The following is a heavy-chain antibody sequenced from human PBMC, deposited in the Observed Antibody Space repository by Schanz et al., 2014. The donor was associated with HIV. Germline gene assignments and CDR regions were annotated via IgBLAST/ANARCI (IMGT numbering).Heavy chain of an antibody. D-gene: IGHD1-26*01. CDR3: ASLVGATGLELDY. Sequence: QLLLVQSGTEVKKPGSSVTVSCAASGGTLRTYVVNWVRQATGQGLEWMGWMNPNSGNTGYAQKFQGRVTMTRNTSISTAYMELSSLRSEDTAVYYCASLVGATGLELDYWGQGTLVTVSS. CDR2: MNPNSGNT. V-gene: IGHV1-8*01. CDR1: GGTLRTYV. J-gene: IGHJ4*02.